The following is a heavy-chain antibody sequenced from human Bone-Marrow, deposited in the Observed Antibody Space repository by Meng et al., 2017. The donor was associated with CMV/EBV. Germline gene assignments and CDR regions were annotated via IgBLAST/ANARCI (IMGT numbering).Heavy chain of an antibody. CDR3: ARQDKLRYFDWLPYYYYGMDV. CDR2: IYYSGST. CDR1: GGSISSSSYY. Sequence: GSLRLSCTVSGGSISSSSYYWGWIRQPPGKGLEWIGSIYYSGSTYYNPSLKSRVTISVDTSKNQFSLKLSSVTAADTAVYYCARQDKLRYFDWLPYYYYGMDVWGQGTTVTGYS. J-gene: IGHJ6*02. D-gene: IGHD3-9*01. V-gene: IGHV4-39*01.